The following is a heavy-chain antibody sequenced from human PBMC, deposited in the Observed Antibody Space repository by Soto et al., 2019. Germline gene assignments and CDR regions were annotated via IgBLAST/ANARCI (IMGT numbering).Heavy chain of an antibody. V-gene: IGHV4-38-2*02. CDR2: MYHGGTT. CDR1: GFSLTGNSY. J-gene: IGHJ4*01. CDR3: ARVHVMVVAGSTFDY. Sequence: SETLSLTCTVSGFSLTGNSYWGWVRQPPGKGPEWIASMYHGGTTFYNPSLKSRVSVSMDTSKNQFSLRLRSVTAADTAVYFCARVHVMVVAGSTFDYWGHGIMVTVSS. D-gene: IGHD2-21*02.